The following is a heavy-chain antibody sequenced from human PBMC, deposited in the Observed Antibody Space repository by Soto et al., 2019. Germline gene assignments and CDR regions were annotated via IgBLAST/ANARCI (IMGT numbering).Heavy chain of an antibody. J-gene: IGHJ6*02. D-gene: IGHD3-10*01. CDR1: GGTFSSYA. CDR2: IIPIFGTA. Sequence: QVQLVQSGAEVKKPGSSVKVSCKASGGTFSSYAISWVRQAPGQGLEWMGGIIPIFGTANYAQKFQGRVTITADKSTRTAYMELSSLRSEDTAVYYCARRPTVRGVIIRDYYYYGMDVWGQGTTVTVSS. V-gene: IGHV1-69*06. CDR3: ARRPTVRGVIIRDYYYYGMDV.